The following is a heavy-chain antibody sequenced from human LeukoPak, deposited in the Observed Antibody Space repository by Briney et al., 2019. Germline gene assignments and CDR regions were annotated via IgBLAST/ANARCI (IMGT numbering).Heavy chain of an antibody. CDR2: IPDDGSET. D-gene: IGHD5-24*01. Sequence: PGGSLRLSCSASGFNFSINWMTWVRQAPGKGLEWVANIPDDGSETNYADSVKGRFIISRDNAKNSLSLQMSSLREEDTALYYCARGWATIPDWGQGTLVTVSS. J-gene: IGHJ1*01. V-gene: IGHV3-7*01. CDR1: GFNFSINW. CDR3: ARGWATIPD.